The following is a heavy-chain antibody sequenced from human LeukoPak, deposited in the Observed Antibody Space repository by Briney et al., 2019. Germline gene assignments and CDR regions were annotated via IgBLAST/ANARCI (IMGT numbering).Heavy chain of an antibody. J-gene: IGHJ4*02. CDR3: ARRPYYYGSGSYHDY. V-gene: IGHV4-39*01. CDR2: IYYSGST. Sequence: PSETLSLTCTVSGGSISSSSYYWGWIRQPPGKGLEWIGSIYYSGSTYYNPSLKSRVTISVDTSKNQFSLKLSSVTAADTAVYYCARRPYYYGSGSYHDYWGQGTLVTVSS. D-gene: IGHD3-10*01. CDR1: GGSISSSSYY.